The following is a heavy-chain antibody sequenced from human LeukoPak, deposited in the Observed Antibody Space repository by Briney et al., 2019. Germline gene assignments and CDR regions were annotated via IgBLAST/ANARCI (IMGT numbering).Heavy chain of an antibody. CDR3: ARVSSYSGSYYVYY. J-gene: IGHJ4*02. Sequence: PSETPSLTCTVSGGSISSYYWSWIRQPPGKGLEWIGYIYYSGSTNYNPSLKSRVTISVDTSKNQFSLKLSSVTAADTAVYYCARVSSYSGSYYVYYWGQGTLVTVSS. CDR1: GGSISSYY. D-gene: IGHD1-26*01. CDR2: IYYSGST. V-gene: IGHV4-59*01.